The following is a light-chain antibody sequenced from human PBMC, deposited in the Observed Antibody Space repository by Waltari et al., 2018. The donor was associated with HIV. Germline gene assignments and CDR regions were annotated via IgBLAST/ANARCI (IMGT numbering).Light chain of an antibody. CDR2: QNS. CDR3: QAWDSSSAVV. Sequence: SYELTQPPSVSVSPGQTASITCPGDKLGDTYASWYQQKPGQSPVLVIYQNSKRPSGIPERFSGSNSGDTATLTISGTQAVDEADYYCQAWDSSSAVVFGGGTKLTVL. J-gene: IGLJ2*01. V-gene: IGLV3-1*01. CDR1: KLGDTY.